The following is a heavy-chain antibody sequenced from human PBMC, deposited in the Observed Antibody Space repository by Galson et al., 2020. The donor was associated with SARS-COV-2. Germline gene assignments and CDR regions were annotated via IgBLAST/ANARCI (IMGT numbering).Heavy chain of an antibody. CDR1: GGSVSSSDYS. CDR2: IYQSGNT. V-gene: IGHV4-30-2*01. D-gene: IGHD6-25*01. CDR3: ARQRYGVDV. Sequence: ASETLSLTCAVSGGSVSSSDYSWSWIRQPPGKGLEWIGYIYQSGNTYYTPSLKSRATISLDKSKNQFSMQLTSVTAADTDVYYCARQRYGVDVWGQGTTVTVSS. J-gene: IGHJ6*02.